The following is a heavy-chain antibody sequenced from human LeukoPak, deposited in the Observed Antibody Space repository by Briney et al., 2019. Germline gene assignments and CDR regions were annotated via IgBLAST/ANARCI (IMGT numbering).Heavy chain of an antibody. V-gene: IGHV1-69*04. D-gene: IGHD6-6*01. CDR2: IIPIFGIA. Sequence: SVKVSCKASGGTFSSYAISWVRQAPGQGLEWMGRIIPIFGIANYAQKFQGRVTITADKSTSTAYMELSSLRSEDTAVYYCARGQKEYSSSLATQRFDPWGQGTLVTVSS. J-gene: IGHJ5*02. CDR3: ARGQKEYSSSLATQRFDP. CDR1: GGTFSSYA.